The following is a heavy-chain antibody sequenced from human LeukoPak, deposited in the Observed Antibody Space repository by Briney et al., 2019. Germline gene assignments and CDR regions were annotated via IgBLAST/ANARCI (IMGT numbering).Heavy chain of an antibody. D-gene: IGHD3-10*01. J-gene: IGHJ4*02. Sequence: GGSLRLSCTASGFTFSSYAMSWVRQAPGKGLEWVSAISGSGGSTYYADSVKGRFTISRDNSKNTLYLQMNSLRAEDTAVYYCAKGKRVWFGELSFDYWGQGTLVTVSS. CDR2: ISGSGGST. CDR1: GFTFSSYA. CDR3: AKGKRVWFGELSFDY. V-gene: IGHV3-23*01.